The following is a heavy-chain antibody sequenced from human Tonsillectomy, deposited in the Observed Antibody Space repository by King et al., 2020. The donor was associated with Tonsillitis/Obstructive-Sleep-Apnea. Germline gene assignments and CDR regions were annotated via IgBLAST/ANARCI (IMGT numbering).Heavy chain of an antibody. D-gene: IGHD3-10*01. CDR2: ISSNGGST. V-gene: IGHV3-64*01. CDR3: ATRLGLLSEACEI. Sequence: VQLVESGGGLVQPGGSLRLSCAASGFTFSSYAMHWVRQAPGKGLEYVSAISSNGGSTYYANSVKGRFTISRDNSTNTLYLQMGSLRAEEMAVYYCATRLGLLSEACEIWGAGETVTVSP. J-gene: IGHJ3*02. CDR1: GFTFSSYA.